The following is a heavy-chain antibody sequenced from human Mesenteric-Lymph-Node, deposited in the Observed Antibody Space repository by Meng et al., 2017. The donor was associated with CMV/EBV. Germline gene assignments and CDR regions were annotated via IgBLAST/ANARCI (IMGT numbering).Heavy chain of an antibody. CDR1: DITFSEYY. V-gene: IGHV3-11*04. Sequence: GGSLRLSCTASDITFSEYYMNWIRQAPGKRLEWISYISSSTSTIYYADSVKGRFTISRDNAKKSVYLQMNSLGAEDTAVYYCARSSGWSFDYWGQGALVTVS. CDR3: ARSSGWSFDY. D-gene: IGHD6-19*01. J-gene: IGHJ4*02. CDR2: ISSSTSTI.